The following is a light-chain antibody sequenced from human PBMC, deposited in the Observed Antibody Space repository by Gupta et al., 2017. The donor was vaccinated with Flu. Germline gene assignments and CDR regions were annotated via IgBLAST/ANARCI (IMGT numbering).Light chain of an antibody. CDR2: DAS. Sequence: EIVLTQSPATLSLSPGERATLSCRASQSVSSYLAWYQQKPGQAPRLLIYDASNSATGIAGRFGGGECRKDITITISSLPHEYFAVYYCQRSSNSPLTFGQGTQVEIK. V-gene: IGKV3-11*01. J-gene: IGKJ5*01. CDR3: QRSSNSPLT. CDR1: QSVSSY.